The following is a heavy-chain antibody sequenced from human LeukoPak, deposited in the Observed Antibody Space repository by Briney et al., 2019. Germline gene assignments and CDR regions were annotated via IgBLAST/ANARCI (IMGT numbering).Heavy chain of an antibody. CDR1: GGSCSGYY. J-gene: IGHJ5*02. D-gene: IGHD3-16*01. CDR3: ARHYGP. Sequence: PSETLSLTCAVYGGSCSGYYWSWIRQPPGKGLEWIGEINHSGSTDYNPSLKSRVTISVDTSKNQFSLKLNSVTAADTAVYYCARHYGPWGQGTLVTVSS. V-gene: IGHV4-34*01. CDR2: INHSGST.